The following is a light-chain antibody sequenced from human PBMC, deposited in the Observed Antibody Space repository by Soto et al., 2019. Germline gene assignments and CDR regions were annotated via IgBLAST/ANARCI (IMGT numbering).Light chain of an antibody. V-gene: IGKV3-15*01. CDR2: GAS. CDR1: QSVSSN. J-gene: IGKJ4*01. CDR3: QQYNKFPSLT. Sequence: EIVMTQSPATLSVSPGERATLSCRASQSVSSNLAWYQQKPGQAPRLLIYGASTRATGIPARFSGSGSGREFTLTIGSLQSEDFAVYYCQQYNKFPSLTFGGGTKVEIK.